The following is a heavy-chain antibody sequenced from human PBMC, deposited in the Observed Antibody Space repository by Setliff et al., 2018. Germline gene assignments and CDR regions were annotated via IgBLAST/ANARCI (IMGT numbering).Heavy chain of an antibody. CDR2: IYPGDSDI. Sequence: GESLKISCEGSGYSFTNYWIAWVHQMPGKGLEWMGIIYPGDSDIRYSPSFQGQVTFSVDKSINTAYLQWSSLKASDTAKYYCARHGEILENCHSNSCSRGSWFDPWGRGTLVTVSS. V-gene: IGHV5-51*07. CDR3: ARHGEILENCHSNSCSRGSWFDP. D-gene: IGHD2-2*01. J-gene: IGHJ5*02. CDR1: GYSFTNYW.